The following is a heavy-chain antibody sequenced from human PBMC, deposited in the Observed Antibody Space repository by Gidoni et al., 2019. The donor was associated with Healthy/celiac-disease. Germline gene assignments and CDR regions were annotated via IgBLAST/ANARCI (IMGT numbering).Heavy chain of an antibody. Sequence: QLQLQESCPGLVKPSETLSLTCTVSGGSISSSSYYWGWIRQPPGKGLEWIGSIYYSGSTYYNPSLKSRVTISVDTSKNQFSLKLSSVTAADTAVYYCARVWELLGRFDPWGQGTLVTVSS. D-gene: IGHD1-26*01. J-gene: IGHJ5*02. V-gene: IGHV4-39*01. CDR2: IYYSGST. CDR3: ARVWELLGRFDP. CDR1: GGSISSSSYY.